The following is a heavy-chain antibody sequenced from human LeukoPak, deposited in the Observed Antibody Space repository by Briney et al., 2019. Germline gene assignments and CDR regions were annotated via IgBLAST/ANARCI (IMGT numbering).Heavy chain of an antibody. CDR1: GYTFTMNG. D-gene: IGHD6-13*01. V-gene: IGHV1-8*01. J-gene: IGHJ3*02. Sequence: ASVKVSCKASGYTFTMNGINWVRQATGQGLEWMGWMNPNSGNTGYAQKFQGRVTMTRNTSISTAYMELSSLRSEDTAVYYCARVPTYSSSWLLDDAFDIWGQGTMVTVSS. CDR3: ARVPTYSSSWLLDDAFDI. CDR2: MNPNSGNT.